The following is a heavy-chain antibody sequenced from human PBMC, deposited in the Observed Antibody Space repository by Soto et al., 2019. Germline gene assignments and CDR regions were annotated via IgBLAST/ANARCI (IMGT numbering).Heavy chain of an antibody. CDR2: ISYDGSNK. V-gene: IGHV3-30-3*01. CDR1: GFTFSSYA. D-gene: IGHD3-22*01. CDR3: ARGNGWLEVP. J-gene: IGHJ5*02. Sequence: GGSLRLSCAASGFTFSSYAMHWVRQAPGKGLEWVAVISYDGSNKYYADSVKGRFTISRDNAKNSLSLQMNNLRVEDTAVYYCARGNGWLEVPWGQGT.